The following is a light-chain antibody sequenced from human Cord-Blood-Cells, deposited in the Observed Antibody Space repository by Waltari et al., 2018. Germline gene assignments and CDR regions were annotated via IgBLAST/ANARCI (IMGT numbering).Light chain of an antibody. J-gene: IGLJ1*01. CDR1: SSAVGSYNL. CDR3: CSYAGSSTPYV. V-gene: IGLV2-23*01. CDR2: EGS. Sequence: QSALTQPASVSGSPGQSITISCPGTSSAVGSYNLVSWYQQHPGKAPKLMIYEGSKRPSGVSNRFYGSKSVNTASLTISGLQAEDEADYYCCSYAGSSTPYVFGTGTKVTVL.